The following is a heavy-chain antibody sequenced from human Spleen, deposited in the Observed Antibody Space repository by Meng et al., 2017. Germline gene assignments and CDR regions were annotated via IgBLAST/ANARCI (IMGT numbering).Heavy chain of an antibody. J-gene: IGHJ4*02. CDR2: INHSGST. D-gene: IGHD6-19*01. Sequence: VQLQEGGAGLLKPSETLSLSGVVSGGSFSDYYWSWIRQPPGKGLEWIGEINHSGSTNYNPSLKSRVTISVDTSKNQFSLKLSSVTAADTAVYYCARKGLGLGFDYWGQGTLVTVSS. V-gene: IGHV4-34*01. CDR3: ARKGLGLGFDY. CDR1: GGSFSDYY.